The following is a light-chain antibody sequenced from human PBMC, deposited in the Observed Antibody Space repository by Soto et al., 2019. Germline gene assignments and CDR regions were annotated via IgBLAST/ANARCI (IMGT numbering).Light chain of an antibody. V-gene: IGKV1-27*01. Sequence: DIQMTQSPSSLSASVGDRVTITCRASQGISTYLAWYQQKPGKVPKLLIYAASTLQSGVPSRFSGSGSGTDFTLTISSLQPEDVATYYCQKYNSAPVWFGPGTKVEIK. CDR3: QKYNSAPVW. CDR2: AAS. CDR1: QGISTY. J-gene: IGKJ1*01.